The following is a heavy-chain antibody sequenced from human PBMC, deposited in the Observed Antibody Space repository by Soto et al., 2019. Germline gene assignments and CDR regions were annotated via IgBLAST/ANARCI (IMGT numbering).Heavy chain of an antibody. CDR3: AKDISVFGVVTTYYFDF. J-gene: IGHJ4*02. CDR2: ISDTGGST. D-gene: IGHD3-3*01. CDR1: GFTFSNHP. Sequence: PGGSLRHSCIVSGFTFSNHPMSWVRQAPGKGLEWVSGISDTGGSTYYANSVKGRFTISRANSRNTLSLQMNALRAEDTAVYYCAKDISVFGVVTTYYFDFWGQGTLVTVSS. V-gene: IGHV3-23*01.